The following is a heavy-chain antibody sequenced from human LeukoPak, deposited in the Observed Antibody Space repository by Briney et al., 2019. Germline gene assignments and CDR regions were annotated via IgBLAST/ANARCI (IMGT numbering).Heavy chain of an antibody. J-gene: IGHJ6*02. CDR3: ARDVGIRLWFRDYYGLDV. D-gene: IGHD5-18*01. CDR2: IWYDGSSA. V-gene: IGHV3-33*01. CDR1: GFTFSSYG. Sequence: GGSMRLSCAASGFTFSSYGMDWVRQAPGKGLGWVGVIWYDGSSAYYAHYVQGRVTITRDTSQNTLYLQMNSLRAEDTAVYYCARDVGIRLWFRDYYGLDVWGQGTTVTVSS.